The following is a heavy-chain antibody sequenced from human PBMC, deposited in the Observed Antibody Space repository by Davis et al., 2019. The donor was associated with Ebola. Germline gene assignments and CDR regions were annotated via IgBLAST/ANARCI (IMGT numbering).Heavy chain of an antibody. V-gene: IGHV1-69*13. CDR2: IIPMFRSA. D-gene: IGHD3-22*01. Sequence: SVKVSCKASGDTFVSFAVGWVRQAPGQGLEWMGGIIPMFRSANYAQKFQGRVTISADDSTRTVYMELSSLRSEDTAVYYCARVQTGYYYDSSDSPSWFDPWGQGTLVTVAS. CDR1: GDTFVSFA. J-gene: IGHJ5*02. CDR3: ARVQTGYYYDSSDSPSWFDP.